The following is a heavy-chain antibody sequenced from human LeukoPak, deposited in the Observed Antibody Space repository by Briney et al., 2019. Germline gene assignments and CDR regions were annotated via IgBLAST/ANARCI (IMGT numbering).Heavy chain of an antibody. D-gene: IGHD5-18*01. CDR2: IRYDGSNK. CDR3: AKGRRGYATWGTIFDP. J-gene: IGHJ5*02. CDR1: GFTFSSYG. V-gene: IGHV3-30*02. Sequence: QAGRSLRLSCAASGFTFSSYGMHWVRQAPGKGLEWLAFIRYDGSNKYYADSVKGRFTISRDNSKNRLYLQMNSLRAEDTAVYYCAKGRRGYATWGTIFDPWGQGTLVTVSS.